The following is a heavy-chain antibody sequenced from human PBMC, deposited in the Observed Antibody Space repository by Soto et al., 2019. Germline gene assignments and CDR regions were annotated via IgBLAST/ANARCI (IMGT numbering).Heavy chain of an antibody. V-gene: IGHV3-74*01. CDR1: GFTFSDYW. CDR2: IQSDGSKT. D-gene: IGHD2-21*02. Sequence: EVQLVESEGGFVQQGGSLRLSCAASGFTFSDYWMHWVRQAPGQGLVWVSHIQSDGSKTTYADSVKGRFTISRDNAKNTLYLQMNSLRAEDTAVYYCVRGDRGGFDLWGQGTSVTVSS. J-gene: IGHJ3*01. CDR3: VRGDRGGFDL.